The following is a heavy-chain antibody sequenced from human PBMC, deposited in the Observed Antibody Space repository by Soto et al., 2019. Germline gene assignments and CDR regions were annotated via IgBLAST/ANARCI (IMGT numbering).Heavy chain of an antibody. Sequence: QVQLQESGPGLVKPSQTLSLTCTVSGGSISSGGYYWSWIRQHPGKGLEWIGYIYYSGSTYYNPSLKSRVTISVETSKNQFSLKLSSVTAADTAVYYCARGRPTYYYGSGSYRPSGMDVWGQGTTVTVSS. D-gene: IGHD3-10*01. CDR2: IYYSGST. J-gene: IGHJ6*02. CDR1: GGSISSGGYY. V-gene: IGHV4-31*03. CDR3: ARGRPTYYYGSGSYRPSGMDV.